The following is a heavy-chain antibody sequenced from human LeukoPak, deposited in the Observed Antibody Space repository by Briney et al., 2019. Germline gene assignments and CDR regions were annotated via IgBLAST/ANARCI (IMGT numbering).Heavy chain of an antibody. CDR1: GFTFSSYE. Sequence: GGSLRLSCAASGFTFSSYEMNWVRQAPGKGLEWVSYISSSGKIIYYADSVKGRFTISRDNAKNAVYLQMNRLRAEDTAVYYCARDSSDWYHWFDPWGQGTLVTVSS. CDR3: ARDSSDWYHWFDP. V-gene: IGHV3-48*03. J-gene: IGHJ5*02. D-gene: IGHD6-19*01. CDR2: ISSSGKII.